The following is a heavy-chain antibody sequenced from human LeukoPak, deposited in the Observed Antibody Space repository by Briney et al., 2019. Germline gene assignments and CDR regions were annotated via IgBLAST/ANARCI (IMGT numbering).Heavy chain of an antibody. V-gene: IGHV4-34*01. CDR3: ARGRVVITIFGVVTSHDAFDI. CDR2: INHIRST. Sequence: LRLSCAASGLTFESYAMTGVRKPPGKGLKWIGEINHIRSTHYNPSLKSRATISVDTSKNQFSLKLSSVTAADTAVYYCARGRVVITIFGVVTSHDAFDIWGQGTMVTVSS. D-gene: IGHD3-3*01. CDR1: GLTFESYA. J-gene: IGHJ3*02.